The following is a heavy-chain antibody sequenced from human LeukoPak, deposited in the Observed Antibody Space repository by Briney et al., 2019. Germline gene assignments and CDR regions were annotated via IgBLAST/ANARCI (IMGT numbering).Heavy chain of an antibody. CDR2: IKEDGSEK. J-gene: IGHJ4*02. Sequence: GGSLRLSCAASGFTFSSYWMSWVRQAPGKGLEWVANIKEDGSEKNYVDSVKGRFTISRDNAKNSLYLQMNSLRAEDTAVYYCASNVGWYRIFDHLGQGTLVTVSS. V-gene: IGHV3-7*01. D-gene: IGHD6-19*01. CDR3: ASNVGWYRIFDH. CDR1: GFTFSSYW.